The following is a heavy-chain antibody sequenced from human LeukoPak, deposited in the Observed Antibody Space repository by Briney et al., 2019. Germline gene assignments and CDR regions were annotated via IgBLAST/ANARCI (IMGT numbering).Heavy chain of an antibody. V-gene: IGHV3-7*05. CDR3: ATAELYYYDSSGYS. Sequence: GGSLRLSCAASGFTFSSYWMSWVRQAPGKGLEWVANIKQDGSEKYYVDSVKGRFTISRDNAKNSLYLQMNSLRAEDTAVYYCATAELYYYDSSGYSWGQGTLVTVSS. J-gene: IGHJ4*02. CDR2: IKQDGSEK. D-gene: IGHD3-22*01. CDR1: GFTFSSYW.